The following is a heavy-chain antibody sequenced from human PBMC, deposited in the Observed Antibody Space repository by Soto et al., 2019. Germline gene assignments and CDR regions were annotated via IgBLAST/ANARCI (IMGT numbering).Heavy chain of an antibody. Sequence: EVQLVESGGGLVQPGGSLRLSCEASGFMFSSYWMHWVRQAPGKGLVWVSRIKSDGISTGYANSVKGRFTISRDNAKNTRYLQWSSLRADDTAVYYCGREGIIDHVDSWGKGTLVTVSS. CDR2: IKSDGIST. CDR1: GFMFSSYW. CDR3: GREGIIDHVDS. D-gene: IGHD1-20*01. V-gene: IGHV3-74*01. J-gene: IGHJ5*01.